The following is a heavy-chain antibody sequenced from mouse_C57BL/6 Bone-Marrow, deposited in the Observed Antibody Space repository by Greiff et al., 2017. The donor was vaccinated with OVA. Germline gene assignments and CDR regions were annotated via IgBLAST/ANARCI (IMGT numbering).Heavy chain of an antibody. Sequence: VQLQQPGAELVKPGASVKVSCKASGYTFTSYWMHWVKQRPGQGLEWIGRIHPSDSDTNYNQKFKGKATLTVDKSSSTAYMQLSSLTSEDSAVYYCAMGDYDLSYWYFDVWGTGTTVTVSS. CDR2: IHPSDSDT. CDR3: AMGDYDLSYWYFDV. V-gene: IGHV1-74*01. J-gene: IGHJ1*03. CDR1: GYTFTSYW. D-gene: IGHD2-4*01.